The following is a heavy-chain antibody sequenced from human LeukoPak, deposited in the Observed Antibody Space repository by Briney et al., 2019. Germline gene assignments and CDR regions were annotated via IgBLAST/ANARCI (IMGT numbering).Heavy chain of an antibody. Sequence: GASVKVSCKASGGTFSSYAISWVRQAPGQGLEWMGGIIPIFGTANYAQKFQGRVTMTRDTSISTAYMELSRLRSDDTAIYYCAREEDSSGYYPFDYWGQGTLVTVSS. D-gene: IGHD3-22*01. CDR3: AREEDSSGYYPFDY. J-gene: IGHJ4*02. CDR1: GGTFSSYA. CDR2: IIPIFGTA. V-gene: IGHV1-69*05.